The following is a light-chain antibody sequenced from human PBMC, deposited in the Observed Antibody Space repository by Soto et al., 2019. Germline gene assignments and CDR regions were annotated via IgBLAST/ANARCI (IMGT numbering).Light chain of an antibody. Sequence: QSVLTQPPSVSAAPGQRVTISCSGSSSNIGKYYVSWYQQLPGTAPKLLICENNKRPSGIPDRFTGSKSGTSATLGITGLQTGDEADYYCGTWDSSLSAGGVVFGTGTKLTVL. CDR1: SSNIGKYY. V-gene: IGLV1-51*02. J-gene: IGLJ1*01. CDR3: GTWDSSLSAGGVV. CDR2: ENN.